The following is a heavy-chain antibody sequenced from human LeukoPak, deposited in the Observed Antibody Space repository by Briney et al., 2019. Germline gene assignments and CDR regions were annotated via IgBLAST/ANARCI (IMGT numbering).Heavy chain of an antibody. D-gene: IGHD6-6*01. CDR1: GFNIEGHN. J-gene: IGHJ4*02. V-gene: IGHV3-30*02. CDR3: AKEYTPSSPLGELVS. CDR2: IQHDGGRK. Sequence: GGSLKLSCAASGFNIEGHNMHWVRQAPGKGLEWVSFIQHDGGRKWYVDSVKGRFTISRDNSKNTLSLQMNDLRLKDTALYYCAKEYTPSSPLGELVSWGQGTLVTVSS.